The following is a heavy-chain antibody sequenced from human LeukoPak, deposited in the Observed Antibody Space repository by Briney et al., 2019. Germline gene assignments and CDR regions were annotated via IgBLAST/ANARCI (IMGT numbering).Heavy chain of an antibody. J-gene: IGHJ4*02. CDR2: ISYDGSNK. Sequence: GGSLRLSCAASGFTFSSYAMHWIRQAPGKGLEWVAVISYDGSNKYYADSVKGRFTISRDNSKNTLYLQMNSLRAEDTAVYYCARSKYYFDYWGQGTLVTVSS. V-gene: IGHV3-30*04. CDR1: GFTFSSYA. CDR3: ARSKYYFDY.